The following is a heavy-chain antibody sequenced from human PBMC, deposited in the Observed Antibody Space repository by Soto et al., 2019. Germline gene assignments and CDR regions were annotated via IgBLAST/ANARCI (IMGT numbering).Heavy chain of an antibody. CDR1: GGTLRSYT. Sequence: QVQLVQSGAEVKKPGSSVKVSCRSSGGTLRSYTIRWVRQAPGQGLEWMGRIISIIGIANYAQKFQGRVTITADKSTSTAYMELSSLRSEDTAVYYCAFQLLSVDYWGQGTLVTVSS. CDR2: IISIIGIA. D-gene: IGHD2-2*01. J-gene: IGHJ4*02. V-gene: IGHV1-69*02. CDR3: AFQLLSVDY.